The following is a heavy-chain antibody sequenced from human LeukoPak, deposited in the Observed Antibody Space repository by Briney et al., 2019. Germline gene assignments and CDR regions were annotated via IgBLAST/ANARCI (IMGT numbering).Heavy chain of an antibody. CDR1: GGSFSAYY. J-gene: IGHJ6*03. Sequence: PSETLSLTCAVYGGSFSAYYWNWIRQPPGKELEWIGEINHSGSTKYNPSLKSRVTMSADTSENQFSLKLDSVTAADTAVYYCARGLLDGDYAYYYYYMDVWGKGTTVTVSS. CDR2: INHSGST. CDR3: ARGLLDGDYAYYYYYMDV. D-gene: IGHD4-17*01. V-gene: IGHV4-34*01.